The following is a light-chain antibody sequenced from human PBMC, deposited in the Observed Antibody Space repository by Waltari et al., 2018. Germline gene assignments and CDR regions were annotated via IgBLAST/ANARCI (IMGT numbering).Light chain of an antibody. V-gene: IGLV2-8*01. Sequence: QSALTQPPSASGSPGQSVTISCTGTSSDVGGYEYVSWYQHHPGKAPKLMIYEVSKRPAGVPDRCSGSKSGNTASLTVSGLQAEDEGDYYCSSYAGGSTLGVFGGGTKLTVL. J-gene: IGLJ3*02. CDR1: SSDVGGYEY. CDR3: SSYAGGSTLGV. CDR2: EVS.